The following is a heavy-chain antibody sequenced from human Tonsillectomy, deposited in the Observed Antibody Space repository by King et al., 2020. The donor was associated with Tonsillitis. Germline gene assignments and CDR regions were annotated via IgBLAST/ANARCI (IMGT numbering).Heavy chain of an antibody. CDR2: MNPNSGVT. CDR1: AYTFTDHY. Sequence: VQLVQSGAEVKKPGASVRFSCKASAYTFTDHYIHWVRQAHGQGLEWMGWMNPNSGVTRFAQGFQGRVTMTSDTSISTAYMELNRLRSDDTAMYYCARDLHYDSSGYFGYWGQGTLVTVSS. V-gene: IGHV1-2*02. J-gene: IGHJ4*02. D-gene: IGHD3-22*01. CDR3: ARDLHYDSSGYFGY.